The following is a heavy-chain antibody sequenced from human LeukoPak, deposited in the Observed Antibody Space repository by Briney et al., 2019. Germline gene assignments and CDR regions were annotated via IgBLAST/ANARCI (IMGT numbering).Heavy chain of an antibody. CDR3: ATLAAADTDY. D-gene: IGHD6-13*01. CDR2: IRYDGSNK. V-gene: IGHV3-30*02. Sequence: GGSLRLSCAASGFTFSSYGMHWVRQAPGKGLEWVAFIRYDGSNKYYADSVKGRFTISRDNARNTLFLQMNSLRAEDTAVYYCATLAAADTDYWGQGTLVTVSS. J-gene: IGHJ4*02. CDR1: GFTFSSYG.